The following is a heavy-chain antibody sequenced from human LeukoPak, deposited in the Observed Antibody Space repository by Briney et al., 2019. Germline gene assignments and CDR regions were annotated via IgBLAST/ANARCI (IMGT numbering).Heavy chain of an antibody. V-gene: IGHV4-39*01. CDR2: IYYGGST. D-gene: IGHD2-2*01. J-gene: IGHJ4*02. CDR1: GGSISSSTYY. Sequence: SETLSLTCTVSGGSISSSTYYWGWIRQPPGKGLEWIGNIYYGGSTFYNPSLKSRVTISLNTSKNQFSLKLSSVTAADTAVYFCARQCSSTSCYSYWGQGTLVTVSS. CDR3: ARQCSSTSCYSY.